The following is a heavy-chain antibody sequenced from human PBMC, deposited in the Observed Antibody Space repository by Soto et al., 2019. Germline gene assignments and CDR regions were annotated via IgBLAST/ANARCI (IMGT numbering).Heavy chain of an antibody. J-gene: IGHJ4*02. V-gene: IGHV1-69*01. Sequence: QVQLVQSGAEVKKPGSSVKVSCKASGGTFSSYAISWVRQAPGQGLEWMGGIIPIFGTANYAQKFQGRVKITADESTSTAYRELSSLRSEDTAGYYCARVRADYYDSLAGGDYWGQGTLVTVSS. D-gene: IGHD3-22*01. CDR2: IIPIFGTA. CDR1: GGTFSSYA. CDR3: ARVRADYYDSLAGGDY.